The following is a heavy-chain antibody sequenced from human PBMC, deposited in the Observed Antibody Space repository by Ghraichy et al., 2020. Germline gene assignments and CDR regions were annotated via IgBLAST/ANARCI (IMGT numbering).Heavy chain of an antibody. Sequence: GGSLRLSCAASGFTFSSYSMNWVRQAPGKGLEWVSYISSSSSTIYYADSVKGRFTISRDNAKNSLYLQMNSLRDEDTAVYYCARGLLWFGESQAVADYWGQGTLVTVSS. CDR3: ARGLLWFGESQAVADY. CDR2: ISSSSSTI. D-gene: IGHD3-10*01. V-gene: IGHV3-48*02. J-gene: IGHJ4*02. CDR1: GFTFSSYS.